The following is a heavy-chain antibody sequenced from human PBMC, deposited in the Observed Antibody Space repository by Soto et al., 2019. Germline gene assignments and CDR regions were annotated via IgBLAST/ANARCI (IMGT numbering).Heavy chain of an antibody. CDR1: GGSFSGYY. CDR3: ARGPLLQYFDWLLQDDAFDI. CDR2: INHSGST. J-gene: IGHJ3*02. D-gene: IGHD3-9*01. V-gene: IGHV4-34*01. Sequence: QVQLQQWGAGLLKPSETLSLTCAVYGGSFSGYYWSWIRQPPGKGLEWIGEINHSGSTNYNPSLKSRVTISVDTSKNQFSLKLSSVTAADTAVYYCARGPLLQYFDWLLQDDAFDIWGQGTMVTVSS.